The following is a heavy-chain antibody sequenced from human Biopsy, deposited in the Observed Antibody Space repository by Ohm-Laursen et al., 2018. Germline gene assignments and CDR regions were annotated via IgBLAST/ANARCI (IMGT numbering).Heavy chain of an antibody. CDR3: ARPSGGVSTIGFDP. CDR1: GYDFLDFH. CDR2: INPHTGVT. V-gene: IGHV1-2*05. D-gene: IGHD5/OR15-5a*01. J-gene: IGHJ5*02. Sequence: SVKVSCKASGYDFLDFHIHWVRQVPGQRLEWIGHINPHTGVTKYAQKFLDRITMTGDTSISTAYMDLSRLTSADTGIYYCARPSGGVSTIGFDPWGQGTLVIVSS.